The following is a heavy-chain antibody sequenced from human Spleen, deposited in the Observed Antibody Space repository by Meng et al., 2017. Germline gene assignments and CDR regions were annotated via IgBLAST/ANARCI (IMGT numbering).Heavy chain of an antibody. CDR2: VYQSGSS. J-gene: IGHJ4*02. V-gene: IGHV4-30-2*01. CDR1: GGSISSGGYS. CDR3: ARQGDTAMATFDY. Sequence: QLQLQESGSGLVKPSQTLSLTCAVSGGSISSGGYSWSWVRQPPGKALEWIGYVYQSGSSYYNPSLKSRVTISLDRSKNQFSLKLSSVTAADTAIYYCARQGDTAMATFDYWGQGTLAPSPQ. D-gene: IGHD5-18*01.